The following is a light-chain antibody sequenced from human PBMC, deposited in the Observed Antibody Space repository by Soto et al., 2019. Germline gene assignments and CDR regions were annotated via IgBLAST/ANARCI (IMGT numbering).Light chain of an antibody. CDR3: SSYTDSSTLVV. V-gene: IGLV2-14*01. CDR1: SSDVGGYNY. J-gene: IGLJ2*01. Sequence: QSALTQPASVSGSPGQSITISCTGTSSDVGGYNYVSWYQQHPGQAPKLMIFDVNNRPSGVSNRFSGSKSDITASLTISGLQPEDEADYYCSSYTDSSTLVVFGGGTKLTVL. CDR2: DVN.